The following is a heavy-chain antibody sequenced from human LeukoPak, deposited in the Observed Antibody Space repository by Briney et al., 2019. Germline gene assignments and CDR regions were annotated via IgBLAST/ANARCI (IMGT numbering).Heavy chain of an antibody. V-gene: IGHV4-34*01. Sequence: SETLSLTCAVYGGSFSGYYWSWIRQPPGKGLEWIGEINHSGSTYYNPSLKSRVTISVDRSKNQFSLKLSSVTAADTAVYYCARAPRHDNWFDPWGQGTLVTVSS. CDR1: GGSFSGYY. D-gene: IGHD3-3*01. J-gene: IGHJ5*02. CDR2: INHSGST. CDR3: ARAPRHDNWFDP.